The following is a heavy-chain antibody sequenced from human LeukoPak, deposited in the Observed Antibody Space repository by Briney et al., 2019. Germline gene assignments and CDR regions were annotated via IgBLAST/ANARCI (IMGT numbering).Heavy chain of an antibody. Sequence: ASVKVYCKASGYTFISYGIRWMRQAPGQGLEWMGWISAYNGNTNYAQKLQGRVTMITDTSTSTAYMELRSLRSDDTAVYYCARGYGDDDAFDIWGQGTMVTVSS. D-gene: IGHD4-17*01. CDR2: ISAYNGNT. V-gene: IGHV1-18*01. CDR3: ARGYGDDDAFDI. CDR1: GYTFISYG. J-gene: IGHJ3*02.